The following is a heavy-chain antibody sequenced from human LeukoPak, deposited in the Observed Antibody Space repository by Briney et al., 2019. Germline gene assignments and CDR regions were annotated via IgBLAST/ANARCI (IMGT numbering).Heavy chain of an antibody. D-gene: IGHD2-2*01. Sequence: PGGSLRLSCAASGFIFSTYDMNWVRQAPGKGLEWVSLITTGSHYIYYADSVKGRFTISRDNAKSSLFLQMNSLRAEDTAVYYCAAMRACSSTTHNPFDKWGQGTLVTVSS. CDR2: ITTGSHYI. J-gene: IGHJ4*02. V-gene: IGHV3-21*01. CDR1: GFIFSTYD. CDR3: AAMRACSSTTHNPFDK.